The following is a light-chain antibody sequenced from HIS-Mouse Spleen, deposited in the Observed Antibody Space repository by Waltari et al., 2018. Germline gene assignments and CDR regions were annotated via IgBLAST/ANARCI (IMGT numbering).Light chain of an antibody. CDR3: QSADSSGTYQDVV. V-gene: IGLV3-25*03. CDR1: ALPKQY. CDR2: KDS. Sequence: SYELTQPPSVSVSPGQTARITCPGDALPKQYAYSSQQKPGQAPVLVIYKDSERPSGIPERFSGSSSGTTVTLTISGVQAEDEADYYCQSADSSGTYQDVVFGGGTKLTVL. J-gene: IGLJ2*01.